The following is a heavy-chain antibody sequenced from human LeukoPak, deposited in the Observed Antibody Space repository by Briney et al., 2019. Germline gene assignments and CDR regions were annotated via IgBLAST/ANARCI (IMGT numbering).Heavy chain of an antibody. CDR3: ARDSFYCSSTSCYAGWFDP. D-gene: IGHD2-2*01. V-gene: IGHV4-61*02. Sequence: SETLSLTCTVSGGSISSGSYYWSWIQQPAGKGLEWIGRIYTSGSTNYNPSLKSRVTISVDTSKNQFSLKLSSVTAADTAVYYCARDSFYCSSTSCYAGWFDPWGQGTLVTVSS. CDR1: GGSISSGSYY. CDR2: IYTSGST. J-gene: IGHJ5*02.